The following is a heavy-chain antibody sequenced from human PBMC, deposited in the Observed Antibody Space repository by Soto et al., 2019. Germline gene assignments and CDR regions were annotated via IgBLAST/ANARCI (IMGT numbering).Heavy chain of an antibody. CDR2: MNPNSGNT. J-gene: IGHJ6*03. CDR1: GYTFTSYD. V-gene: IGHV1-8*01. CDR3: ASRYSSSSGWPYYYYYMDV. D-gene: IGHD6-6*01. Sequence: ASVKVSCKASGYTFTSYDINWVRQATGQGLEWMGWMNPNSGNTGYAQKFQGRVTMTRNTSISTAYMELSSLRSEDTAVYYCASRYSSSSGWPYYYYYMDVWGKGTTVTVSS.